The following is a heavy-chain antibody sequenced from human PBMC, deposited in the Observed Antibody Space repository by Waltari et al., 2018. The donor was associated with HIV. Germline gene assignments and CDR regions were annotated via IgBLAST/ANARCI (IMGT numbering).Heavy chain of an antibody. CDR2: ISGDKRPL. D-gene: IGHD6-13*01. V-gene: IGHV3-9*01. J-gene: IGHJ4*02. Sequence: EVHLEVSGGALVKQDRSLRLSSEASGFTFDDFAMHWVRLVPGQGLEWVAVISGDKRPLGYVDSVGGRLIVSRASAKSIVYLRMSRLRVEDTAFYFCAKEGAGAGTGWHFFDFCSQGTLVTVSS. CDR3: AKEGAGAGTGWHFFDF. CDR1: GFTFDDFA.